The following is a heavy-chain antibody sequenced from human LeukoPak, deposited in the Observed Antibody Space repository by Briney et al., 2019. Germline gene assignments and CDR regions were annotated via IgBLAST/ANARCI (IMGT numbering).Heavy chain of an antibody. CDR2: IYCSGST. J-gene: IGHJ6*03. CDR1: GYSISRGYY. V-gene: IGHV4-38-2*02. Sequence: SETVSLTCTVSGYSISRGYYLGWIRQPPGNGLEWICSIYCSGSTYYNPYLKSRLTISVDTSKHPFSLKLSSVAAADTAVYYCAREYSGYDGAPHYYYYMDVWGKGTTVTVSS. D-gene: IGHD5-12*01. CDR3: AREYSGYDGAPHYYYYMDV.